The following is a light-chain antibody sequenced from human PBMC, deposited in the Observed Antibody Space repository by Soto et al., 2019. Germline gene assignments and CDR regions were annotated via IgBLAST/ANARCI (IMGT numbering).Light chain of an antibody. CDR3: QSFDSALSAYV. CDR1: SSNIGAGYD. Sequence: QSVLTQPPSVSGAPGQRVAISCAGSSSNIGAGYDLHWYQHLPGTAPKLLIYDDNNRPSGVPDRFSGYRSGTSTSLAITGLQAEDEADYYCQSFDSALSAYVFGTGTKLPVL. CDR2: DDN. V-gene: IGLV1-40*01. J-gene: IGLJ1*01.